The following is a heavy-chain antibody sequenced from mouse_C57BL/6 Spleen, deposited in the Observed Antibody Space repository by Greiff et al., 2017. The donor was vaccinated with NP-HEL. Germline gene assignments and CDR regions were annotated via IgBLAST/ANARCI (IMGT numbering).Heavy chain of an antibody. CDR1: GYTFTSYW. CDR3: AIDYDYDGGFAY. J-gene: IGHJ3*01. CDR2: IYPGSGST. D-gene: IGHD2-4*01. Sequence: VQLQQPGAELVKPGASVKMSCTASGYTFTSYWITWVQQRPGQGLEWIGDIYPGSGSTNYNEKFKSTATLTVDTSSSTSYMQLSSLTSEDSAVYYCAIDYDYDGGFAYWGQGTLVTVSA. V-gene: IGHV1-55*01.